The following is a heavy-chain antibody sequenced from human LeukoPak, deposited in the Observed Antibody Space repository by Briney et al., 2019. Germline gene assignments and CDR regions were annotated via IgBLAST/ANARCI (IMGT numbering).Heavy chain of an antibody. CDR1: GFPFSGSG. D-gene: IGHD2-21*02. Sequence: GGSLRLSCAASGFPFSGSGMHWVRQAPGKGLEWVAVIWYDGSHQYYADSVKGRFTISRDNSKNTVDLQMDSLRVDDTAVYFCAKDKDTPATAQPQRGYFESWGQGTLVTVSS. V-gene: IGHV3-33*06. CDR2: IWYDGSHQ. CDR3: AKDKDTPATAQPQRGYFES. J-gene: IGHJ4*02.